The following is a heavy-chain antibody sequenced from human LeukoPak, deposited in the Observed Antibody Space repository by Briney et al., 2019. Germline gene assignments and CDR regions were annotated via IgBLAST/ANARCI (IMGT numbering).Heavy chain of an antibody. CDR2: ISYDGSNK. Sequence: GGSLRLSCAASGFTFSSYGMHWVRQAPGKGLEWVAVISYDGSNKYYADSVKGRFTISRDNSKNTLYLQMNSLRAEDTAVCYCAKEIGGIPYYYGMDVWGKGTTVTVSS. V-gene: IGHV3-30*18. CDR1: GFTFSSYG. CDR3: AKEIGGIPYYYGMDV. J-gene: IGHJ6*04. D-gene: IGHD2-15*01.